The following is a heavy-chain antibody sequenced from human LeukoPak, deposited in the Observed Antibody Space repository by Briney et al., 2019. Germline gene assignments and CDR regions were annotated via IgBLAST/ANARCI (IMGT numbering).Heavy chain of an antibody. CDR3: ARERVDCSGGSCLYYFDY. CDR2: ISTNGGST. J-gene: IGHJ4*02. CDR1: GFTFSSYA. D-gene: IGHD2-15*01. V-gene: IGHV3-64*01. Sequence: PGGSLRLSCAASGFTFSSYAMHWVRQAPGKGLEYVSAISTNGGSTYYANTVKGRFTISRDNSKNTLYFQMGSLRAEDMAVYYCARERVDCSGGSCLYYFDYWGQGTLVTVSS.